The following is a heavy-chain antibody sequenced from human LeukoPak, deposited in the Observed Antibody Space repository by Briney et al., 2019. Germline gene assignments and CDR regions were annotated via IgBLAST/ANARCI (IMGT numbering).Heavy chain of an antibody. CDR2: INPNSGGT. J-gene: IGHJ6*03. V-gene: IGHV1-2*02. CDR1: GYTFTGYY. CDR3: AREASYYDFWSGYSLYYYYYMDV. D-gene: IGHD3-3*01. Sequence: GASVKVSCKASGYTFTGYYMHWVRQAPGQGLEWMGWINPNSGGTNYAQKFQGRVTITRNTSISTAYMELSSLRSEDTAVYYCAREASYYDFWSGYSLYYYYYMDVWGKGTTVTVSS.